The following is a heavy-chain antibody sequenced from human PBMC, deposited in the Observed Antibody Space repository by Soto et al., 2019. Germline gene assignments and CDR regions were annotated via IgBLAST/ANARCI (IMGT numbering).Heavy chain of an antibody. Sequence: ASVKVSCKTSGYTFTTYGIIWVRQAPGQHLEWLGWISARNGDTNYAQGSQGRVTLTTDTSTSTAYMELKNLRSDDTAVYFCARVLLLPNPAADFWGQGTLVTVSS. CDR1: GYTFTTYG. CDR2: ISARNGDT. D-gene: IGHD2-21*01. J-gene: IGHJ4*02. CDR3: ARVLLLPNPAADF. V-gene: IGHV1-18*04.